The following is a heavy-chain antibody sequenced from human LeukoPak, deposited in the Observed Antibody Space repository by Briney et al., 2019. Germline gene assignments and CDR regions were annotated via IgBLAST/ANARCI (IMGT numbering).Heavy chain of an antibody. CDR1: GYTFTSYD. J-gene: IGHJ6*03. V-gene: IGHV1-8*01. CDR2: MNPNSGNT. Sequence: GASVKVSCKASGYTFTSYDINWVRQATGQGLEWMGWMNPNSGNTGYAQKFQGRVTMTRNTSISTAYMELSSLRSEDTAVYYCARKVRDRENYYYYYYMDVWGKGTTVTISS. D-gene: IGHD3-10*01. CDR3: ARKVRDRENYYYYYYMDV.